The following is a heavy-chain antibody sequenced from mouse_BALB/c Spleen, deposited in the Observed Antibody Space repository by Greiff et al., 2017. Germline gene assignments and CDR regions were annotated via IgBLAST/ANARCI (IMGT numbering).Heavy chain of an antibody. Sequence: QVQLQQPGAELVKPGASVKLSCKASGYTFTSYWMHWVKQRPGQGLEWIGEINPSNGRTNYNEKFKSKATLTVDKSSSTAYIQLSSLTSEDSAVYYCARSEGSPFAYWGQGTLVTVSA. V-gene: IGHV1S81*02. CDR3: ARSEGSPFAY. CDR1: GYTFTSYW. J-gene: IGHJ3*01. CDR2: INPSNGRT.